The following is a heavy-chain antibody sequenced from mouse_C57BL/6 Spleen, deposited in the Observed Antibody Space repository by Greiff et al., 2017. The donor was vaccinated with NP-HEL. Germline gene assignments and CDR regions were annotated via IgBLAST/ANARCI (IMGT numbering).Heavy chain of an antibody. CDR2: IWTGGGT. CDR1: GFSLTSYA. J-gene: IGHJ4*01. Sequence: QVQLQQSGPGLVAPSQSLSITCTVSGFSLTSYAISWVRQPPGKGLEWLGVIWTGGGTNYNSALKSRLSISKDNSKSPVFLKMNSLQTDDTARYYCSRWLLYAMDYWGQGTSVTVSS. CDR3: SRWLLYAMDY. D-gene: IGHD2-3*01. V-gene: IGHV2-9-1*01.